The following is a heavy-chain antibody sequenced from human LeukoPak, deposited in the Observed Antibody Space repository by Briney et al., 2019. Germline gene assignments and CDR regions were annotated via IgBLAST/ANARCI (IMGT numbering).Heavy chain of an antibody. CDR2: TWFDGSNK. CDR1: EFTFSSYG. CDR3: ARHLAGSYKGGFDY. J-gene: IGHJ4*02. V-gene: IGHV3-33*01. D-gene: IGHD3-10*01. Sequence: PGRSLRLSCAASEFTFSSYGMHWVPQAAGKGLEWVAVTWFDGSNKYYADSVKGRFTISRDNSRNTLYLQMNSLRAEDTAVYYCARHLAGSYKGGFDYWGQGTLVTVSS.